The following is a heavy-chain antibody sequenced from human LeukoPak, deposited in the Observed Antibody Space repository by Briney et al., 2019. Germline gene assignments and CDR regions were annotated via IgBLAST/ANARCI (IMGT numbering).Heavy chain of an antibody. CDR1: GFTFSDYY. Sequence: GGSLRLSCAAPGFTFSDYYMSWIRQAPGKGLEWVSYISSSGSTIYYADSVKGRFTISRDNAKNSLYLQMNSLRAEDTAVYYCARDYGDLDLNWFDPWGQGTLVTVSS. CDR2: ISSSGSTI. J-gene: IGHJ5*02. CDR3: ARDYGDLDLNWFDP. V-gene: IGHV3-11*01. D-gene: IGHD4-17*01.